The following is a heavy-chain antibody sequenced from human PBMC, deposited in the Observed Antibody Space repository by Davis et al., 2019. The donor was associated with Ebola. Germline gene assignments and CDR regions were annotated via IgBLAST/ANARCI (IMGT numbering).Heavy chain of an antibody. V-gene: IGHV3-30*18. CDR3: AKGIVVAADGSPWFDP. J-gene: IGHJ5*02. CDR1: GFTFSNYG. D-gene: IGHD2-15*01. CDR2: ISYDGSKK. Sequence: PGGSLRLSCAASGFTFSNYGMHWVRQAPGKGLEWVAVISYDGSKKYYADSVKGRFTISRDNSKNTVDLQMNSLRAEDTSVYYCAKGIVVAADGSPWFDPWGQGTQVTVSS.